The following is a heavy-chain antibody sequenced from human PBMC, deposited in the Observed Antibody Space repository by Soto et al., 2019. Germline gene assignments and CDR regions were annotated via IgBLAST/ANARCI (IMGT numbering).Heavy chain of an antibody. CDR1: GFTVSSTY. J-gene: IGHJ4*02. V-gene: IGHV3-53*01. Sequence: RGSLRLSCAASGFTVSSTYMSWVRQAPGKGLEWVSIIFSSGESFYADSVKGRFTISRDSSDNTVYLQMNSLKAEDTAVYYCARGGIGMVRTFDHWGQGTLVTVSS. D-gene: IGHD3-10*01. CDR3: ARGGIGMVRTFDH. CDR2: IFSSGES.